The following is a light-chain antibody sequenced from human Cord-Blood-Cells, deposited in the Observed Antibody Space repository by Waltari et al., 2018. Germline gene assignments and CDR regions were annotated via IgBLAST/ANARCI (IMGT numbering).Light chain of an antibody. CDR3: CSYAGSSTLV. J-gene: IGLJ2*01. CDR2: EVS. Sequence: QSALTQPASVSGSPGQSITISCTGTSSDVGSYNLVSWYQQHPGKAPKLMIYEVSKRPSGVYNRFSGSKSGNTASLTISGLQAEYEADYYCCSYAGSSTLVFGGGTKLTVL. V-gene: IGLV2-23*02. CDR1: SSDVGSYNL.